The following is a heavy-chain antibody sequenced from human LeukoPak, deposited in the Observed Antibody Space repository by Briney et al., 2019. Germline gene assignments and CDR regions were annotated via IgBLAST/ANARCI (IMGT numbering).Heavy chain of an antibody. D-gene: IGHD6-6*01. CDR2: MNPNNNNV. J-gene: IGHJ5*02. CDR3: ARGAFLPQYRRDFDP. Sequence: ASVKVSCKASGYTFTSYDINWVRQATGQGLEWMGWMNPNNNNVGYAQKFQGRVTTTRDTSISTAYMELGSLTSEDTAVYYCARGAFLPQYRRDFDPWGQGTLVTVSS. V-gene: IGHV1-8*01. CDR1: GYTFTSYD.